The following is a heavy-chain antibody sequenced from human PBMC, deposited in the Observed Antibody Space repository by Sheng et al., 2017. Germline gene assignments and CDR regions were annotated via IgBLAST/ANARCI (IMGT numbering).Heavy chain of an antibody. J-gene: IGHJ5*02. D-gene: IGHD6-6*01. CDR1: GGSFSGYY. CDR3: ARGLTTSVILAARVGSAFDP. CDR2: VNHSGST. Sequence: QVQLQQWGAGLLKPSETLSLTCAVYGGSFSGYYWSWIRQPPREGAWSGLGKVNHSGSTNYNPSLKSRVTISVDTSKNQFSLKLSSVTAADTAVYYCARGLTTSVILAARVGSAFDPWGQGTLVTV. V-gene: IGHV4-34*01.